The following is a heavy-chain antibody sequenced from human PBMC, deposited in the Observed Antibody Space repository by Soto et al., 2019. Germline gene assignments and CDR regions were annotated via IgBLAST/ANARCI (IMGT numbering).Heavy chain of an antibody. J-gene: IGHJ4*02. D-gene: IGHD5-12*01. CDR3: ATLLDSGYHWGDFDY. CDR1: GFTFSSYT. Sequence: EVQLVESGGGLVKPGGSLRLSCAASGFTFSSYTMNWVRQAPGKGLEWVSSISSSSSFIYYADSVKGRFTISRDNAKNSLYLQMNSLRAEDTAVYYCATLLDSGYHWGDFDYWGQGTLVTVSS. V-gene: IGHV3-21*01. CDR2: ISSSSSFI.